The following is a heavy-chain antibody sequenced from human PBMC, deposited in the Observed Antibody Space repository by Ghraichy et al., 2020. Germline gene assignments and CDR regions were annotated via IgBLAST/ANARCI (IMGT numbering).Heavy chain of an antibody. CDR3: ARDLFSHFHSSGWYYYYYGMDV. CDR2: INPNSGGT. V-gene: IGHV1-2*04. CDR1: GYTFTGYY. D-gene: IGHD6-19*01. Sequence: ASVKVSCKASGYTFTGYYMHWVRQAPGQGLEWMGWINPNSGGTNYAQKFQGWVTMTRDTSISTAYMELSRLRSDDTAVYYCARDLFSHFHSSGWYYYYYGMDVWGQGTTVTVSS. J-gene: IGHJ6*02.